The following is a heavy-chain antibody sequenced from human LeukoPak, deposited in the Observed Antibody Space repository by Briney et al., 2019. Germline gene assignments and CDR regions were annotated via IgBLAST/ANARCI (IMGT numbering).Heavy chain of an antibody. CDR1: GFPFIEYS. Sequence: GGSLRLSCTASGFPFIEYSMNWVRQAPGKGLEWISYIGIDSGNTKYADSVRGRFTISADKAKNSLYLQMNSLRVEDTAVYYCARVGCSSTSCYTIWFDPWGQGTLVTVSS. CDR3: ARVGCSSTSCYTIWFDP. V-gene: IGHV3-48*01. CDR2: IGIDSGNT. J-gene: IGHJ5*02. D-gene: IGHD2-2*02.